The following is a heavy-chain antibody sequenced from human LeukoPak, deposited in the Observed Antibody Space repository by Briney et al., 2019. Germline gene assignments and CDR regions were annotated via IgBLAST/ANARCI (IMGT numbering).Heavy chain of an antibody. CDR3: ARRWVRRVRGVRDYYYYYYMDV. CDR1: GGSFSGYY. J-gene: IGHJ6*03. D-gene: IGHD3-10*01. CDR2: INHSGST. V-gene: IGHV4-34*01. Sequence: SETLSLTCAVYGGSFSGYYWSWIRQPPGKGLEWIGEINHSGSTNYNPSLKSRVTISVDTSKNQFSLKLSSVTAADTAVYYCARRWVRRVRGVRDYYYYYYMDVWGKGTTVTISS.